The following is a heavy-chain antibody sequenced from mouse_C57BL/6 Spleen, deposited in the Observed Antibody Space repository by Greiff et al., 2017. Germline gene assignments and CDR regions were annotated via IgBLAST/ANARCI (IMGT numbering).Heavy chain of an antibody. CDR3: ARGKENWDLYYAMDY. Sequence: VQLQQSGPVLVKPGASVKMSCKASGYTFTDYYMNWVKQSHGKSLEWIGVINPYNGGTSYNQKFKGKATLTVEKSSSTAYMELNSLTSEDSAVYYCARGKENWDLYYAMDYWGQGTSVTVSS. CDR2: INPYNGGT. J-gene: IGHJ4*01. V-gene: IGHV1-19*01. CDR1: GYTFTDYY. D-gene: IGHD4-1*01.